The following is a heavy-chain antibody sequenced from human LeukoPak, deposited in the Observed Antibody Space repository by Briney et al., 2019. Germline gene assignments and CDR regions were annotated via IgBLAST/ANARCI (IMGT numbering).Heavy chain of an antibody. Sequence: ASVRVSCTASGYTFTRYYMHWVRQAPGQGLEWMGWINPNSGGTNYAQNFQGRVTMTRDTSISTAYMELSRLRSDDTAVYYCARLDYGDYEYDYWGQGTLVSVSS. CDR3: ARLDYGDYEYDY. CDR1: GYTFTRYY. D-gene: IGHD4-17*01. V-gene: IGHV1-2*02. CDR2: INPNSGGT. J-gene: IGHJ4*02.